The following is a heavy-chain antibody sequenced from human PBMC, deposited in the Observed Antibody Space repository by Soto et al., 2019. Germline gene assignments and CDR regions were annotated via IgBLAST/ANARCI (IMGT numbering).Heavy chain of an antibody. CDR1: GDSVSSDSAT. CDR3: ARDGSGFHWYFDL. J-gene: IGHJ2*01. Sequence: SQTLSLTCAISGDSVSSDSATWSWIRQSPSRGLEWLGRTYYRSKWYNDYAVSVKSRIAITPDTSKNQLSLHLNSVTPEDTALYFCARDGSGFHWYFDLWGRGTLVNVSS. D-gene: IGHD6-19*01. CDR2: TYYRSKWYN. V-gene: IGHV6-1*01.